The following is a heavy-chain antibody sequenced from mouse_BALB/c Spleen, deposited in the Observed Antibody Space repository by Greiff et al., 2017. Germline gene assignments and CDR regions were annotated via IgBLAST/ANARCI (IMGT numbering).Heavy chain of an antibody. CDR1: GFTFSSYG. CDR3: ARRYDYRAMDY. Sequence: EVQLVESGGDLVKPGGSLKLSCAASGFTFSSYGMSWVRQTPDKRLEWVATISSGGSYTYYPDSVKGRFTISRDNAKNTLYLQMSSLKSEDTAMYYCARRYDYRAMDYWGQGTSVTVSS. J-gene: IGHJ4*01. D-gene: IGHD2-4*01. V-gene: IGHV5-6*01. CDR2: ISSGGSYT.